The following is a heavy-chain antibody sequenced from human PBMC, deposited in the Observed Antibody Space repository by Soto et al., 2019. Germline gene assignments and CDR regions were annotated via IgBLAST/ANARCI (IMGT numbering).Heavy chain of an antibody. J-gene: IGHJ4*02. D-gene: IGHD2-2*01. CDR2: IIPIFGTP. CDR1: GGTFNNYV. V-gene: IGHV1-69*06. CDR3: AGRCDGTNCLAHFDY. Sequence: ASVKVSCKASGGTFNNYVINWVRQAPGQGLEWMAGIIPIFGTPNYAQKFQGRVTITADKSTSTAYMELNSLRSEDTAVYYCAGRCDGTNCLAHFDYWGQGTLVTVSS.